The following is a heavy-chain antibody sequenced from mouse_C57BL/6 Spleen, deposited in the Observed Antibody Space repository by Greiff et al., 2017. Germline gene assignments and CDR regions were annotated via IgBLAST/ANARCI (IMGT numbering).Heavy chain of an antibody. V-gene: IGHV5-6*01. J-gene: IGHJ2*01. D-gene: IGHD2-4*01. Sequence: EVKLVESGGDLVKPGGSLKLSCAASGFTFSSYGMSWVRQTPDKRLEWVATISSGGSYTYYPASVKGRFTISRDNAKNTLYLQMSSLKSEDTAMYYCARHEVYYDYVYFDYWGQGTTLTVSS. CDR3: ARHEVYYDYVYFDY. CDR2: ISSGGSYT. CDR1: GFTFSSYG.